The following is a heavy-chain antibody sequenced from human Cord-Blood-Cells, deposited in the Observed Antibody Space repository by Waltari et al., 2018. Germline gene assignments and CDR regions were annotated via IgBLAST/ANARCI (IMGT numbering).Heavy chain of an antibody. CDR2: IIPILGIA. CDR1: GGTFSSYA. J-gene: IGHJ4*02. CDR3: ARDVYYFDY. Sequence: QVQLVQSGAEVKEPGSSLKVSCKASGGTFSSYAISWVRQAPGQGLEWVGRIIPILGIANYAQKFQGRVTITADKSTSTAYMEVSSLRSEDTAVYYCARDVYYFDYRGQGTLVTVSS. V-gene: IGHV1-69*09.